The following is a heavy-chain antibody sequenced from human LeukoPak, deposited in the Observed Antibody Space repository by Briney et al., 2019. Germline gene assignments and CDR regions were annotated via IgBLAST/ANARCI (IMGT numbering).Heavy chain of an antibody. D-gene: IGHD2/OR15-2a*01. CDR2: ISSSGSTI. CDR3: ARVSMAEAFDI. CDR1: GFTFSDYY. J-gene: IGHJ3*02. Sequence: GGSLRLSCAASGFTFSDYYMSWIRQAPGKVLEWASYISSSGSTIYYADSVKGRFTISRDNAKNSLHLQMNSLRAEDTAVYYCARVSMAEAFDIWGQGTMVTVSS. V-gene: IGHV3-11*01.